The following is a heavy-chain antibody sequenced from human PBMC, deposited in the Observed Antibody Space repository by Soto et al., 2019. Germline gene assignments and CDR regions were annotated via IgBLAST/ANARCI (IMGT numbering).Heavy chain of an antibody. Sequence: ASVKVSCKASGYTFTSYAMHWVRLAPGQRLAWMASIHARNGNTKYSQKFQGRVTITRDTSASTAYREMSSMRSEDPPGYYCATSYSSSSEDWGFLDYGGKGPRLTASP. D-gene: IGHD6-6*01. CDR2: IHARNGNT. V-gene: IGHV1-3*01. CDR3: ATSYSSSSEDWGFLDY. CDR1: GYTFTSYA. J-gene: IGHJ4*02.